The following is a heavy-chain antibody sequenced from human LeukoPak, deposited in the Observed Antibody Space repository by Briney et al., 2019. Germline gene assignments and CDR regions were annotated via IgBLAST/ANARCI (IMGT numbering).Heavy chain of an antibody. Sequence: GESLQISCKGSGYIFSIYWIGWVRQLPGKGLEWMGIIYPGDSDTRYSPSFQGQVTISADKSISTAYLQWSSLAASDTAMYYCARRGFGSGNDYYDYWGQGTLVTVSS. V-gene: IGHV5-51*01. J-gene: IGHJ4*02. CDR3: ARRGFGSGNDYYDY. CDR2: IYPGDSDT. CDR1: GYIFSIYW. D-gene: IGHD3-10*01.